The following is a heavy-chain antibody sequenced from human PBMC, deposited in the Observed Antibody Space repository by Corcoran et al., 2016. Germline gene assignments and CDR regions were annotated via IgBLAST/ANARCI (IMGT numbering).Heavy chain of an antibody. CDR1: GGSISSSSYY. V-gene: IGHV4-39*01. D-gene: IGHD1-26*01. CDR3: ASEGSGSYYPLWDFQH. J-gene: IGHJ1*01. CDR2: IYYSGST. Sequence: QLQLQESGPGLVKPSETLSLTCTVSGGSISSSSYYWGWIRQPPGKGLEWIGSIYYSGSTYYNPSLKSRVTISVDTSKNQFSLKLSSGTAADTAVYYCASEGSGSYYPLWDFQHWGQGTLVTVSS.